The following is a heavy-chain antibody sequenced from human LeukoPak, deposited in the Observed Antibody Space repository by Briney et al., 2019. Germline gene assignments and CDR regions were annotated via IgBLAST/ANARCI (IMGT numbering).Heavy chain of an antibody. CDR3: ANDPYGWGTIQSRRNKYFQH. CDR1: GFTFTNYD. J-gene: IGHJ1*01. V-gene: IGHV3-30*18. D-gene: IGHD3-10*01. Sequence: VQPGRSLRLSCAASGFTFTNYDMHWVRQAPGKGLEWVAVISSDGSDTNYADSVKGRFTISRDSSKNTLHLQLNSLSAEDTAVYYCANDPYGWGTIQSRRNKYFQHWGQGTLVTVSS. CDR2: ISSDGSDT.